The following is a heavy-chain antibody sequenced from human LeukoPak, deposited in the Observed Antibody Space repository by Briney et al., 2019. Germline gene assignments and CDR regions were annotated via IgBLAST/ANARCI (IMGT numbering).Heavy chain of an antibody. J-gene: IGHJ6*02. D-gene: IGHD3-10*01. V-gene: IGHV1-8*01. Sequence: GESLTISCKGSAYTFTSYDINWVRQATGQGLEWMGWMNLKSGNTGYAQRFQGRVTMTRNTSISTAYMELSSLRSEDTAVYYCARTYYYGSGSYRLDYYGMDVWGQGTTVTVSS. CDR3: ARTYYYGSGSYRLDYYGMDV. CDR1: AYTFTSYD. CDR2: MNLKSGNT.